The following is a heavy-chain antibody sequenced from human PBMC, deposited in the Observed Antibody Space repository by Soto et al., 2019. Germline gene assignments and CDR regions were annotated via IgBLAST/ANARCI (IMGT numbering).Heavy chain of an antibody. CDR3: ARFEATVLDY. Sequence: PSETLSLTCTVSGGSISSYYWSWIRQPPGKGLEWIGYIYHSGSTNYNPSLKSRVTISVDKSKNQFSPKLSSVTAADTAVYYCARFEATVLDYWGQGTLVTVS. V-gene: IGHV4-59*12. CDR1: GGSISSYY. CDR2: IYHSGST. J-gene: IGHJ4*02. D-gene: IGHD4-17*01.